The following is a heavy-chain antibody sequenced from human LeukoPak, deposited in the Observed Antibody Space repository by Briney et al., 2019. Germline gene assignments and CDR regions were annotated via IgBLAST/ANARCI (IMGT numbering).Heavy chain of an antibody. CDR1: GFTFRTYA. CDR3: AKAYCTGMSCSQYTFDY. V-gene: IGHV3-23*01. D-gene: IGHD2-8*02. Sequence: PGGSLRLSCAVSGFTFRTYAMSWVRQAPGTGLEWVSSISGSGWPPDYADFVKGRFTISRDNSANTLYLEMSGLRAEDTAVYYCAKAYCTGMSCSQYTFDYWGQGTLVTVSS. CDR2: ISGSGWPP. J-gene: IGHJ4*02.